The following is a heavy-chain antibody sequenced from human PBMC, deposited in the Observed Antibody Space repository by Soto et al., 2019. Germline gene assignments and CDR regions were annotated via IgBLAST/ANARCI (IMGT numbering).Heavy chain of an antibody. J-gene: IGHJ3*02. CDR1: GGSVSGANYY. V-gene: IGHV4-34*01. CDR3: ARVERGTATSVVDAFDI. D-gene: IGHD2-21*02. Sequence: QVQLQQWGAGLLKPSETLSLTCAVYGGSVSGANYYWSWIRQPPGKGLEWIGGMSHSGGTHFNPSLMIRVTISVDTSTNQSSLTMSSVTASVTALYYCARVERGTATSVVDAFDIWGPGTMVTVSS. CDR2: MSHSGGT.